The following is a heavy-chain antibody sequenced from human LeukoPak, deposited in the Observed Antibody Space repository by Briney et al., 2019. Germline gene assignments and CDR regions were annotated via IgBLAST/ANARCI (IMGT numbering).Heavy chain of an antibody. CDR3: ARERGVVGATRFDY. Sequence: NPSETLSLTCAVYGGSFSGYYWSWIRQPPGKGLEWIGEINHSGSTNYNPSLKSRVTISVDTSKNQFSLKLSSVTAADTAVYYCARERGVVGATRFDYWGQGTLVTVSS. J-gene: IGHJ4*02. CDR1: GGSFSGYY. V-gene: IGHV4-34*01. D-gene: IGHD1-26*01. CDR2: INHSGST.